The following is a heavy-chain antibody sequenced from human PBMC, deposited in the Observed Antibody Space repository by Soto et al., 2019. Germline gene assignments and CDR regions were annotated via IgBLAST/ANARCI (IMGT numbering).Heavy chain of an antibody. J-gene: IGHJ5*02. CDR1: GGTFSSYT. V-gene: IGHV1-69*04. CDR3: ARDSYYDSSGYPYNWFDP. Sequence: SVKVSCKASGGTFSSYTISWVRQAPGQGLEWMGRIIPILGIANYAQKFQGRVTITADKSTSTAYMELSSLRSEDTAVYYCARDSYYDSSGYPYNWFDPWGQGTLVTVSS. D-gene: IGHD3-22*01. CDR2: IIPILGIA.